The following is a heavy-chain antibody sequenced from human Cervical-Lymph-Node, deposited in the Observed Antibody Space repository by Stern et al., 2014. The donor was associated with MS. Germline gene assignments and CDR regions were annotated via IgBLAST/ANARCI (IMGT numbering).Heavy chain of an antibody. CDR3: ARDTSSPERSDW. CDR2: ITNVGST. Sequence: EVQLVESGGGVIQPGGSLRLSCTASWFTVSRDYMTWVRQAPGKGLEWVSLITNVGSTFYTDSVKVRFTISRDDSKNTVYLHMTSLRAEDTAMYYCARDTSSPERSDWWGQGTLVTVSS. CDR1: WFTVSRDY. D-gene: IGHD1-1*01. J-gene: IGHJ4*02. V-gene: IGHV3-53*01.